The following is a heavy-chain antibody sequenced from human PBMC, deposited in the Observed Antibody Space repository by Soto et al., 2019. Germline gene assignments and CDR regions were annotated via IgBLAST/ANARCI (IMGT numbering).Heavy chain of an antibody. D-gene: IGHD6-19*01. J-gene: IGHJ3*02. Sequence: SVKVSCKAYGGTFSSYAISWVRQAPGQGLEWMGGIIPIFGTANYAQKFQGRVTITADESTSTAYMELSSLRSEDTAVYYCARDNRQYSSGWADAFDIWGQGTMVTVSS. CDR1: GGTFSSYA. CDR3: ARDNRQYSSGWADAFDI. V-gene: IGHV1-69*13. CDR2: IIPIFGTA.